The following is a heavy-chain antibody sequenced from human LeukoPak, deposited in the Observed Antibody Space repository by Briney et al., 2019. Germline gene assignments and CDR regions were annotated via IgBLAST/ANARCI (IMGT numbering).Heavy chain of an antibody. D-gene: IGHD4-23*01. CDR3: ARIIYGGNSYFDY. V-gene: IGHV4-4*02. Sequence: SGTLSLTCAVSAGSFSSSNWWSWVRQPPGKGLEWIGEIYHSGSTNYNPSLKSRVTISVDKSKNQFSLKLSSVTAADTAVYYCARIIYGGNSYFDYWGQGTLVTVSS. CDR2: IYHSGST. CDR1: AGSFSSSNW. J-gene: IGHJ4*02.